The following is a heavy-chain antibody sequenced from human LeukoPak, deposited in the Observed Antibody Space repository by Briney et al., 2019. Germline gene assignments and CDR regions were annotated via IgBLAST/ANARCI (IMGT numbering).Heavy chain of an antibody. V-gene: IGHV1-69*04. J-gene: IGHJ3*02. CDR2: IIPILGIA. CDR1: GGTFSSYA. CDR3: ARPRYCSGGSCIYDAFDI. D-gene: IGHD2-15*01. Sequence: SVKVSCKASGGTFSSYAISWVRQAPGQGLEWMGRIIPILGIANYAQKFQGRVTITADKSTSTAYMELSSLRSEDTAVYYCARPRYCSGGSCIYDAFDIWGQGTMVTVSS.